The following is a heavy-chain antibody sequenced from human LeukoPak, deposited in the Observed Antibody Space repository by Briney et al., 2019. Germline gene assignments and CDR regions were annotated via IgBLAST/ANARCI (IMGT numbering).Heavy chain of an antibody. V-gene: IGHV3-11*01. CDR2: ISSSGSTI. J-gene: IGHJ5*02. CDR3: ARSYGDYSPPDWFDP. D-gene: IGHD4-17*01. CDR1: GFTFSDYY. Sequence: PGGSLRLSCAASGFTFSDYYMSWIRQAPGKGLEWVSYISSSGSTIYYADSVKGRFTISRDNAKNSLYLQMNSLRAEDTAVYYCARSYGDYSPPDWFDPWGQGTLVTVSS.